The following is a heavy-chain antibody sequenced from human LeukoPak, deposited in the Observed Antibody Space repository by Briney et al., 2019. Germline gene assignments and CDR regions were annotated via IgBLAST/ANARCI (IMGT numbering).Heavy chain of an antibody. CDR2: ISQGGSEK. D-gene: IGHD6-19*01. J-gene: IGHJ4*02. CDR1: GFTLSNYW. V-gene: IGHV3-7*05. Sequence: GRSLRLSCAVSGFTLSNYWTSWVRQAQGKVREWVAKISQGGSEKYSVDSVKGRFTISRDNAKNSLYLQINSRSAEDTAVYYCARQGAYRSGWSGWDYWGQGTLVTVSS. CDR3: ARQGAYRSGWSGWDY.